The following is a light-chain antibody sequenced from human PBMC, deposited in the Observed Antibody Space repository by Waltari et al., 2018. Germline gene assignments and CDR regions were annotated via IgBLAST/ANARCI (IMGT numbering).Light chain of an antibody. CDR2: SNN. V-gene: IGLV1-44*01. CDR1: SSNSGSNT. CDR3: AAWDDSLNGPVV. J-gene: IGLJ2*01. Sequence: QSVLTQPPSASGTPGQRVTISCSGSSSNSGSNTVNWYQQLPGPAPKLLIYSNNQRPSGVPDRFSGSKSGTSASLAISGLQSEDEADYYCAAWDDSLNGPVVFGGGTKLTVL.